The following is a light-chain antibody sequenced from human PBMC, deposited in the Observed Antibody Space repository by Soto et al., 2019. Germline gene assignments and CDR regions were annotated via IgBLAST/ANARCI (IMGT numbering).Light chain of an antibody. V-gene: IGKV1-12*01. J-gene: IGKJ4*01. CDR3: QQADSFPLT. CDR1: QFISTW. Sequence: IQMTQSPSSLSASVGDRVTITCRASQFISTWLAWYQQKPGEAPKLLIFAATRLHSGVPSRFSGSGSGTDFTLTISSLQPEDFATYYCQQADSFPLTFGGGTKVDIK. CDR2: AAT.